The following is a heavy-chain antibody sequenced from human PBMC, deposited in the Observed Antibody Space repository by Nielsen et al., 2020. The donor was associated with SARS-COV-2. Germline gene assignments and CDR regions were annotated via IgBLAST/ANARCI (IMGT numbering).Heavy chain of an antibody. D-gene: IGHD3-22*01. CDR2: IYHSGST. J-gene: IGHJ4*02. Sequence: SETLSLTCTVSGGSISSSNWWSWVRQPPGKGLEWIGEIYHSGSTNYNPSLKSRVTISVDKSKNQFSLKVSSVTGADTAVYYCARGRLGITMTVILMTGAEHFFDSWGQGTLVTVSS. V-gene: IGHV4-4*02. CDR3: ARGRLGITMTVILMTGAEHFFDS. CDR1: GGSISSSNW.